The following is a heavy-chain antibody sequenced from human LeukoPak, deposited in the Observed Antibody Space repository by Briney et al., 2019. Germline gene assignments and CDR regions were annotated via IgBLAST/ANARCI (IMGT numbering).Heavy chain of an antibody. Sequence: PGGSLRLSCAASGFTFSSYAMSWVRRAPGKGLEWVSAISKDADATYYAGSVKGRFTISRDNSKDTLSLQMNSLRAEDTAVYYCAKESPYCHGTDCRIYYFDSWGQGILVTVSS. D-gene: IGHD2-15*01. V-gene: IGHV3-23*01. CDR3: AKESPYCHGTDCRIYYFDS. CDR1: GFTFSSYA. CDR2: ISKDADAT. J-gene: IGHJ4*02.